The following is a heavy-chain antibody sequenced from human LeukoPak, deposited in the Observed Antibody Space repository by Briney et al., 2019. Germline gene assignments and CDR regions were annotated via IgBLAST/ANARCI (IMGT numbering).Heavy chain of an antibody. CDR1: GFTFSSYG. CDR3: AKARKQNSSSKSAVAGTVSPFDY. V-gene: IGHV3-33*06. D-gene: IGHD6-19*01. J-gene: IGHJ4*02. CDR2: IWYDGSNK. Sequence: GGSLRLSCAASGFTFSSYGMHWVRQAPGKGLEWVAVIWYDGSNKYYADSVKGRFTISRDNSKNTLYLQMNSLRAEDTAVYYCAKARKQNSSSKSAVAGTVSPFDYWGQGTLVTVSS.